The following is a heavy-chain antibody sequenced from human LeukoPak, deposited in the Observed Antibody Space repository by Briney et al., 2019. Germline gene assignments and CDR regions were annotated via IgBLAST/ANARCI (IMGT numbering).Heavy chain of an antibody. D-gene: IGHD4-17*01. V-gene: IGHV4-59*01. CDR3: ARGKYGDYGRGTLGPWDY. CDR2: IYYSGST. J-gene: IGHJ4*02. Sequence: SETLSLTCTVSGGSISSYYWGWIRQPPGKGLEWIGYIYYSGSTNYNPSLKSRVTISVDTSKNQFSLRLSSVTAADTAVYYCARGKYGDYGRGTLGPWDYWGQGTLVTVSS. CDR1: GGSISSYY.